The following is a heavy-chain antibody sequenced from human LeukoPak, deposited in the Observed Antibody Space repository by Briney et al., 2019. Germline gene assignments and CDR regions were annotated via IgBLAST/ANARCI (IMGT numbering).Heavy chain of an antibody. CDR2: INPIFGTA. J-gene: IGHJ5*02. D-gene: IGHD6-19*01. V-gene: IGHV1-69*05. Sequence: SVKVSCKASGDTFSSYSIRWVRQAPGQGLEWMGRINPIFGTANYAQKFQGRVTITTDESTSTADMELSSLRSEDTAVYYCARWRYSSGNWFDPWGQGTLVTVSS. CDR3: ARWRYSSGNWFDP. CDR1: GDTFSSYS.